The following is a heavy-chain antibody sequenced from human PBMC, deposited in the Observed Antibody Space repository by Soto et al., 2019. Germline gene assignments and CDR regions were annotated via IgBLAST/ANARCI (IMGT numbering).Heavy chain of an antibody. CDR1: GGVFASFS. J-gene: IGHJ6*02. D-gene: IGHD3-22*01. V-gene: IGHV1-69*01. CDR3: ADDGRADRASYYISAKDV. CDR2: IIPIYGTA. Sequence: VQLGQSGAEVRKPGSAVKVSCKASGGVFASFSITWVRQAPGQGLAWIGGIIPIYGTANYAQNFQGRVTITADGATSRDYGPGRSLGSEDTAVYSCADDGRADRASYYISAKDVWGPGPGVSVSS.